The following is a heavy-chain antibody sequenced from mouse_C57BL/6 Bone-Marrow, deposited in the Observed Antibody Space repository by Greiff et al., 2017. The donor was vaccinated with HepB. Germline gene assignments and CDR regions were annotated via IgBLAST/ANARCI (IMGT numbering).Heavy chain of an antibody. CDR1: GFTFSSYA. CDR3: TRDQGITTVVAGAPYYAMDY. J-gene: IGHJ4*01. Sequence: EVQGVESGEGLVKPGGSLKLSCAASGFTFSSYAMSWVRQTPEKRLEWVAYISSGGDYIYYADTVKGRFTISRDNARNTLYLQMSSLKSEDTAMYYCTRDQGITTVVAGAPYYAMDYWGQGTSVTVSS. D-gene: IGHD1-1*01. V-gene: IGHV5-9-1*02. CDR2: ISSGGDYI.